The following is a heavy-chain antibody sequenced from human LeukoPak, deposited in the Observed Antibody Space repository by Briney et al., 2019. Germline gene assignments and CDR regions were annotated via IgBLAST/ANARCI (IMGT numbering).Heavy chain of an antibody. CDR2: ISYDGSNK. CDR3: ARANSSSWSDLDY. J-gene: IGHJ4*02. D-gene: IGHD6-13*01. V-gene: IGHV3-30*03. CDR1: GFTFSSYG. Sequence: GGSLRLSCAASGFTFSSYGMHWVRQAPGKGLEWVAVISYDGSNKYYADSVKGQFTISRDNSKNTLYLQMDSLRADDTAVYYCARANSSSWSDLDYWGQGTLVTVSS.